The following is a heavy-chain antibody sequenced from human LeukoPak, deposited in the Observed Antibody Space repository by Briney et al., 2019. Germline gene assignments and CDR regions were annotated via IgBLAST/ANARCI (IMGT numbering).Heavy chain of an antibody. CDR1: GYTFTNYG. D-gene: IGHD3-22*01. CDR2: ISAYNGNT. Sequence: ASVTVSFTASGYTFTNYGISWVRQAPGQGLEWMGWISAYNGNTNYAQKLQVRVTMTTDTSTSTAYMELRSLTSDDTAVYYCARDSGYYDSSASDYWGQGTLVTVSS. J-gene: IGHJ4*02. CDR3: ARDSGYYDSSASDY. V-gene: IGHV1-18*01.